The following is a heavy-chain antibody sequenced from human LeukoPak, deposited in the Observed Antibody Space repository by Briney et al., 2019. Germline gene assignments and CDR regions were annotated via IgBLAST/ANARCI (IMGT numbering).Heavy chain of an antibody. CDR1: GGSISSGGYY. CDR2: IYYSGST. Sequence: PSETLSLTCTVSGGSISSGGYYWSWIRQHPGKGLEWIGYIYYSGSTYYNPSLKSRVTISVDTSKNQFSLKLSSVTAADTAVYYCAREGVTYPYFDYWGQGTLVTVSS. CDR3: AREGVTYPYFDY. V-gene: IGHV4-31*03. D-gene: IGHD2-21*02. J-gene: IGHJ4*02.